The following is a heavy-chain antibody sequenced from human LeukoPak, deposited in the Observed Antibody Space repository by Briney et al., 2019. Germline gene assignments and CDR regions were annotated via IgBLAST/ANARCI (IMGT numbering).Heavy chain of an antibody. J-gene: IGHJ4*02. V-gene: IGHV1-2*02. CDR1: GYTFTGYY. Sequence: ASVKVSCKASGYTFTGYYMHWVRQAPGQGLEWMGWINPNSGGTNYAQKFQGRVTMTRDTSISTAYMELSRLRSDDTAVYYCATHTGYSSGWYDFDYWGQETLVTVSS. D-gene: IGHD6-19*01. CDR2: INPNSGGT. CDR3: ATHTGYSSGWYDFDY.